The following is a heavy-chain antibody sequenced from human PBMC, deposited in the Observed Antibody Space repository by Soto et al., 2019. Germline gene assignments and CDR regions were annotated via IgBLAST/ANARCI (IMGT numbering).Heavy chain of an antibody. J-gene: IGHJ3*02. CDR1: GFTVSSNY. Sequence: GSLRLSCAASGFTVSSNYMSWVRQAPGKGLEWVSVIYSGGSTYYADSVKGRFTISRDNSKNTLYLQMNSLRAEDTAVYYCARIDYYDSSGYYAPDDAFDIWGQGTVVTVSS. V-gene: IGHV3-53*01. CDR3: ARIDYYDSSGYYAPDDAFDI. CDR2: IYSGGST. D-gene: IGHD3-22*01.